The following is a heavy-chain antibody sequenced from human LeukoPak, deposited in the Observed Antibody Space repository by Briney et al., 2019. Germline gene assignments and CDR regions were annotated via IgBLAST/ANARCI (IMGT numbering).Heavy chain of an antibody. CDR3: ARAGHYFDY. Sequence: SETLSLTCTVSGHSISSGYFWGWIGQPPGKGLEWFGSIYRNGSTYYNPSLKSRVTISGDTSKNHFSLKLSSVAAADTAVYYCARAGHYFDYWGQGTLVTVSS. CDR1: GHSISSGYF. CDR2: IYRNGST. J-gene: IGHJ4*02. V-gene: IGHV4-38-2*02.